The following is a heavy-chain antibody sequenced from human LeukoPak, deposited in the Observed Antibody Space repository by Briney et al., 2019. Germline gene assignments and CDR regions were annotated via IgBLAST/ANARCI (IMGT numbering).Heavy chain of an antibody. V-gene: IGHV4-30-4*08. J-gene: IGHJ6*02. CDR1: GGSISSSSYY. Sequence: PSETLSLTCTVSGGSISSSSYYWGWIRQPPGKGLEWIGYIYYSGSTYYNPSLKSRVTISVDTSKNQFSLKLSSVTAADTAVYYCARDLSSDPYYYYGMDVWGQGTTVTVSS. CDR2: IYYSGST. CDR3: ARDLSSDPYYYYGMDV.